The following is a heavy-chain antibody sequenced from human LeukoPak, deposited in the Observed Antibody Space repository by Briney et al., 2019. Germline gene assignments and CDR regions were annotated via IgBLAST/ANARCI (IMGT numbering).Heavy chain of an antibody. Sequence: GGSLRLSCAASGFSFSSYSMNWVRQAPGKGLEGVSSISSSSSYIYYADSVKGRFTISRDNAKNSLYLQMNSLRAEDTAVYYCARVNPDYATVNNGGFDYWGQGTLVTISS. CDR3: ARVNPDYATVNNGGFDY. D-gene: IGHD4-17*01. V-gene: IGHV3-21*01. CDR1: GFSFSSYS. CDR2: ISSSSSYI. J-gene: IGHJ4*02.